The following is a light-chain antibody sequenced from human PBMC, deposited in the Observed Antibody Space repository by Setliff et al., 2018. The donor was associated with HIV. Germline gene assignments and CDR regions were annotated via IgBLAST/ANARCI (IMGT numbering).Light chain of an antibody. V-gene: IGLV2-23*02. CDR2: EVN. CDR3: CSYVHTSTL. CDR1: SSDVGNYNL. J-gene: IGLJ3*02. Sequence: QSVLAQPASVSGSFGQSITISCAVTSSDVGNYNLVSWYQQYPGKAPKLIIYEVNKRPSGVSNRFSGSKSGNTASLTISGLRAEDEADYYCCSYVHTSTLFGGGTKVTVL.